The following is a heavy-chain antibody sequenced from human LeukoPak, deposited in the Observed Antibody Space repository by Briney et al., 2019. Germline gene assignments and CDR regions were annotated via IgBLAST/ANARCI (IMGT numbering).Heavy chain of an antibody. CDR1: GFTVSSNY. D-gene: IGHD4-23*01. Sequence: GGSLRLSCAASGFTVSSNYISWVRQAPGCGLEWVSVIYSGGSTFYADSVKGRFTISRDNSKNTLYLQMNSLRAEDTALYYCARGFYGGNSHFDYWGQGTLVTVSS. CDR2: IYSGGST. J-gene: IGHJ4*02. CDR3: ARGFYGGNSHFDY. V-gene: IGHV3-53*01.